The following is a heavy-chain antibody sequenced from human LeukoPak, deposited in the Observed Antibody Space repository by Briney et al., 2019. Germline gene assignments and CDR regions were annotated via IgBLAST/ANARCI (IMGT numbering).Heavy chain of an antibody. D-gene: IGHD6-19*01. J-gene: IGHJ3*02. V-gene: IGHV4-59*08. CDR3: ARLGSGFSAFDI. CDR2: IYYSGST. Sequence: SETLSLTCTVSGGSISSYYRSWIRQPPGKGLEWIGYIYYSGSTNYNPSLKSRVTISVDTSKNQFSLKLSSVTAADTAVYYCARLGSGFSAFDIWGQGTMVTVSS. CDR1: GGSISSYY.